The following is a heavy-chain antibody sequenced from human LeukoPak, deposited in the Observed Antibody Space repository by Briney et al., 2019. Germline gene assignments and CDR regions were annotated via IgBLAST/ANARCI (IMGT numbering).Heavy chain of an antibody. Sequence: ASVKVSCKVSGYTLTELSMHWVRQAPGKGLEWMGGFDPEDGETIYAQKFQGRVTMTEDTSTDTAYMELSSLRSVDTAVYYCATPLAPGATSLIDYWGQGTLVTVSS. V-gene: IGHV1-24*01. CDR1: GYTLTELS. CDR2: FDPEDGET. D-gene: IGHD1-26*01. CDR3: ATPLAPGATSLIDY. J-gene: IGHJ4*02.